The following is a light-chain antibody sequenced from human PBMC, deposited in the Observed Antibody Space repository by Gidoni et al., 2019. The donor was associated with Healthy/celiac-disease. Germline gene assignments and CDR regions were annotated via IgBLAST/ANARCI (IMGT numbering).Light chain of an antibody. CDR1: QSVSSN. Sequence: IVLTQSPATLSVSPGERSTLSCRARQSVSSNLAWYQQKPGQAPRLLIYGASTRATGIPARFSGSGSGTEFTLTISSLQSEDFAVYYCQQYNNWPGTFGRGTKVEIK. V-gene: IGKV3-15*01. CDR2: GAS. J-gene: IGKJ1*01. CDR3: QQYNNWPGT.